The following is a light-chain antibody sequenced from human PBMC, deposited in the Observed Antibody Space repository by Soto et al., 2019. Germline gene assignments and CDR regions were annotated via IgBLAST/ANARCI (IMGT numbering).Light chain of an antibody. J-gene: IGLJ1*01. CDR2: SNN. V-gene: IGLV1-40*01. CDR1: SSSIGAGCD. CDR3: QSCDTSRNTSV. Sequence: QSVLTQPPSVFGAPGQRVTISCTGSSSSIGAGCDVHWYQQLPGIAPKLLIYSNNIRPSGVPDRFSGSKSGTSASLAITGLQAEDEADYYCQSCDTSRNTSVFETGTTVTVL.